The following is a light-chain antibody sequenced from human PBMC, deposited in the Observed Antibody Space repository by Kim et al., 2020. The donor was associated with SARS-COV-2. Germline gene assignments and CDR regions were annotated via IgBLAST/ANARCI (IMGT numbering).Light chain of an antibody. CDR1: QSVSSSS. Sequence: EIVLTQSPGTLSLSPGGGATLSCRARQSVSSSSLAWYQQKPGQAPRLLIYGASNRATGIPDRFSGSGSGTDFTLTISRLEPEDFAVYYCQQYGSSPRTFGQGTKLEI. CDR2: GAS. V-gene: IGKV3-20*01. CDR3: QQYGSSPRT. J-gene: IGKJ2*01.